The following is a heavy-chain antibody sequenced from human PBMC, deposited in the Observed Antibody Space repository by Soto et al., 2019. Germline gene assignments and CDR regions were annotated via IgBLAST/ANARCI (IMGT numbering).Heavy chain of an antibody. CDR1: GGSISSSSYY. D-gene: IGHD3-22*01. CDR3: ARLLGYYDSSGYYYFDY. CDR2: IYYSGST. J-gene: IGHJ4*02. V-gene: IGHV4-39*01. Sequence: SETLSLTCTVSGGSISSSSYYWGWIRQPPGKGLEWIGSIYYSGSTYYNPSLKSRVTIPVDTSKNQFSLKLSSVTAADTAVYYCARLLGYYDSSGYYYFDYWGQGTLVTVSP.